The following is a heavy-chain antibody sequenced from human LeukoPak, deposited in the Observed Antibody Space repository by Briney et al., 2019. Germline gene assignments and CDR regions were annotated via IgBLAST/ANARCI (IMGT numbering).Heavy chain of an antibody. Sequence: PGGSLRLSCAASGFTFSSYAMSWVRQAPGKGLEWVSAISGSGGSTYYADSVKGRFTISRDNSKNPLYLQMNSPRAEDTAVYYCAKVMTRTMVRGVPPSDYWGQGTLVTVSS. CDR3: AKVMTRTMVRGVPPSDY. CDR1: GFTFSSYA. J-gene: IGHJ4*02. D-gene: IGHD3-10*01. CDR2: ISGSGGST. V-gene: IGHV3-23*01.